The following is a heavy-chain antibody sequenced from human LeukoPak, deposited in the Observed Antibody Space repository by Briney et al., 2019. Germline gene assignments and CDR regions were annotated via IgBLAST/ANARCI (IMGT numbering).Heavy chain of an antibody. CDR2: IRYDGSNK. CDR1: GFTFSSYG. D-gene: IGHD3-10*01. Sequence: GGSLRLSCAASGFTFSSYGMHWVRQAPGKGLEWVAFIRYDGSNKYYADSVKGRFTISRDNSKNTLYLQMNSLRAEDTAVYYCAKDRLKAMVRGVSCYYYMDVWGKGTTVTVSS. CDR3: AKDRLKAMVRGVSCYYYMDV. J-gene: IGHJ6*03. V-gene: IGHV3-30*02.